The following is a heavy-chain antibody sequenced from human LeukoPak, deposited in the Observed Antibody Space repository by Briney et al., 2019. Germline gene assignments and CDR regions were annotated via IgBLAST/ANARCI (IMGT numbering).Heavy chain of an antibody. Sequence: GGSLRLSCAASGFTFSDSWMSWVRQAPGKGLEWLANINQDGSEKYFVDSVKGRFTISRDNAKNSLYLQMNSLRAEDTAVYYCTNWGDSWGLDFWGQGILVSVSS. J-gene: IGHJ4*02. V-gene: IGHV3-7*01. D-gene: IGHD7-27*01. CDR3: TNWGDSWGLDF. CDR2: INQDGSEK. CDR1: GFTFSDSW.